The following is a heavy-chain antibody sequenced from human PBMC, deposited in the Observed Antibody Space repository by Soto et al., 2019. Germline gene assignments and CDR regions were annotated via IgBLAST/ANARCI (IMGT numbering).Heavy chain of an antibody. CDR1: GGTFSSYA. J-gene: IGHJ6*02. CDR3: ASTAAGSVRYYYYGMDV. V-gene: IGHV1-69*01. Sequence: QVQLVQSGAEVKKPGSSVKVSCKASGGTFSSYAISWVRQAPGQGLEWMGGIIPIFGTANYAQKFQGRVTITADESTSTAYRELRSLRSEDTAVNYCASTAAGSVRYYYYGMDVWGQGTTVTVSS. CDR2: IIPIFGTA. D-gene: IGHD6-13*01.